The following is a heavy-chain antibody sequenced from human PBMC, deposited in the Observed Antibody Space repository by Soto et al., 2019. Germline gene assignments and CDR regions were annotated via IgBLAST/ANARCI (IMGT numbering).Heavy chain of an antibody. V-gene: IGHV4-38-2*01. CDR3: ARNISTYFDS. CDR2: VYYSGST. D-gene: IGHD3-9*01. Sequence: SETLSLTXAVSGYSISNGDYWGWIRQAPGKGLEWIGSVYYSGSTHYEPSLRGRIAISVDTLKNQFSLRLTSVTAADTAMYFCARNISTYFDSWGRGIPVTVSS. J-gene: IGHJ4*02. CDR1: GYSISNGDY.